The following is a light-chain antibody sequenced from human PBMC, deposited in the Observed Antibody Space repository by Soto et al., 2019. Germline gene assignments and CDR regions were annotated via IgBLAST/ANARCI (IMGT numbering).Light chain of an antibody. CDR2: GAS. V-gene: IGKV3-15*01. Sequence: EIVMTQSPATLSVSPGERATLSCRASQSISSNLAWYQLKPGQAPRLLIYGASTRATGIPARFSGSGSGTEFTLTISSLQSEDFAVYYCQQCNNWPRTFGKGTKVEIK. J-gene: IGKJ1*01. CDR1: QSISSN. CDR3: QQCNNWPRT.